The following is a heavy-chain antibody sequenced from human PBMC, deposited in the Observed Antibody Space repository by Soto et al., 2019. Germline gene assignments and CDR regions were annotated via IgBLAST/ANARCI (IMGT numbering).Heavy chain of an antibody. CDR1: GFTVSSNY. CDR3: AILSN. Sequence: EVQLVETGGGLIQPGGSLRLSCAASGFTVSSNYMNWVCQAPGQWLEWLSIIYSDGTTYYADSVKGRCTISRDNFKNTLYLQMNNLRVEDTGIYYCAILSNWGQGTLVTVSS. J-gene: IGHJ4*02. V-gene: IGHV3-53*02. CDR2: IYSDGTT.